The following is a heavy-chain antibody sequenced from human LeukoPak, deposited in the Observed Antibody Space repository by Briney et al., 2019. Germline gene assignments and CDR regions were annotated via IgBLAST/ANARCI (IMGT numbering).Heavy chain of an antibody. CDR2: INHSGST. Sequence: SETLSLTCAVYGGSFSGYYWSWIRQPPGKGLEWIGEINHSGSTNYNPSLKSRVTISVDTSKNQFSLKLSSVTAADTAVYYCARLVAMVLFDYWGQGTLVTVSS. CDR1: GGSFSGYY. V-gene: IGHV4-34*01. D-gene: IGHD5-18*01. J-gene: IGHJ4*02. CDR3: ARLVAMVLFDY.